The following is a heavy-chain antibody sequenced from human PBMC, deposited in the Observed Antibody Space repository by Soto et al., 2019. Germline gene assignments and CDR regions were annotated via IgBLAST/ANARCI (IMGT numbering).Heavy chain of an antibody. CDR3: ARGSYDSSVSFAFDI. D-gene: IGHD3-22*01. V-gene: IGHV4-59*08. CDR2: IYDSGST. J-gene: IGHJ3*02. CDR1: GGSISSSY. Sequence: SETLSLTCTVSGGSISSSYWSWIRQPPGKGLEWIGYIYDSGSTYYNSSLKSRVTMSVDTSKNQFSLKLSSVTAADTAVYYCARGSYDSSVSFAFDIWGQGTMVTVSS.